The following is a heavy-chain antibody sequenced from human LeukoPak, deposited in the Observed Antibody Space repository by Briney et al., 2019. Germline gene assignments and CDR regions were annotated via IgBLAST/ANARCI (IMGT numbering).Heavy chain of an antibody. CDR1: GFTFSGHA. V-gene: IGHV3-30*04. CDR2: ISTDGNDK. D-gene: IGHD3-16*01. J-gene: IGHJ4*02. Sequence: GGSLRLSCAASGFTFSGHAMHWVRQAPGKGLEWLTVISTDGNDKHYADSVKGRFTVSRDNSKNTLFLQMNNLRTEDTAVYYCAKDTSVSADYYFDYWGQGTLVTVSS. CDR3: AKDTSVSADYYFDY.